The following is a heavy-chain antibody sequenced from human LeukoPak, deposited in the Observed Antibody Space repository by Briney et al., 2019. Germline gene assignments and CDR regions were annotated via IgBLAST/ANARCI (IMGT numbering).Heavy chain of an antibody. V-gene: IGHV3-11*01. J-gene: IGHJ6*02. D-gene: IGHD2-8*02. CDR2: ITTGCSTI. Sequence: GGSLRLSCEASGFTFSGYNMNWVRQAPGQGLEWVSYITTGCSTIHYAESVKGRFTISRDYAKRTAYMQMNSLRAEDTAVDYCARSIGFTGGGVDVWGQGNTVTVSS. CDR1: GFTFSGYN. CDR3: ARSIGFTGGGVDV.